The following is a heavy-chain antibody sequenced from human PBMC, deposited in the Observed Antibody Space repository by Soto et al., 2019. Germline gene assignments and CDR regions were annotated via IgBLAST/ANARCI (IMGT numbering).Heavy chain of an antibody. J-gene: IGHJ6*02. CDR3: ARDFLLWFGELLGYYGMDV. CDR1: GGTFSSYT. CDR2: IIPILGLA. D-gene: IGHD3-10*01. V-gene: IGHV1-69*08. Sequence: QVQLVQSGAEVKKPGSSVKVSCKASGGTFSSYTISWVRQAPGQGLEWMGRIIPILGLANYAQKFQGRVTITADKSTSTAYMELSSLRSEDTAVYYCARDFLLWFGELLGYYGMDVWGQGTTVTVSS.